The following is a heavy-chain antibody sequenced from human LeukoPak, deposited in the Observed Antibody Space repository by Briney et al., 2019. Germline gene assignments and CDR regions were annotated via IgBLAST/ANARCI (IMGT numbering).Heavy chain of an antibody. CDR3: ARQSGSYYRPFDY. D-gene: IGHD1-26*01. Sequence: SETLSLTCTVSGGSISSSSYYWGWIRQPPGKGLEWIGSIYYSGSTHYNPSLKGRVTISVDTSKNQFSLKLSSVTAADMAVYYCARQSGSYYRPFDYWGQGTLVTVSS. J-gene: IGHJ4*02. V-gene: IGHV4-39*01. CDR1: GGSISSSSYY. CDR2: IYYSGST.